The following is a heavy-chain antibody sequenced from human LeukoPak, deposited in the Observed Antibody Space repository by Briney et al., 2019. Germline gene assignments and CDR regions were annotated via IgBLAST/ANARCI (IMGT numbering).Heavy chain of an antibody. CDR2: FDPEDGET. J-gene: IGHJ6*02. CDR1: GYTLTELS. CDR3: ALTPLYCSSTSCRYYYYGMDV. D-gene: IGHD2-2*01. Sequence: ASLKVSCKVSGYTLTELSMHWVRQAPGKGLEWMGGFDPEDGETIYAQKFQGRVTMTEDTSTDTAYMELSSLRSEDTAVYYCALTPLYCSSTSCRYYYYGMDVWGQGTTVTVSS. V-gene: IGHV1-24*01.